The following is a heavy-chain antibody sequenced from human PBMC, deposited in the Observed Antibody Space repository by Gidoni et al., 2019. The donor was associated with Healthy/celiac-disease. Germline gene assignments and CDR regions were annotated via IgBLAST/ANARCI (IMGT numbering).Heavy chain of an antibody. Sequence: VQLQQWGAGLLKPSETLSLPCAVYGGSFSGYYWSWIRQPPGKGLEWIGEINHSGSTNYNPSLKSRVTISVDTSKNQFSLKLSSVTAADTAVYYCARVYGVVTAPPDYWGQGTLVTVSS. CDR3: ARVYGVVTAPPDY. V-gene: IGHV4-34*01. CDR1: GGSFSGYY. CDR2: INHSGST. J-gene: IGHJ4*02. D-gene: IGHD2-21*02.